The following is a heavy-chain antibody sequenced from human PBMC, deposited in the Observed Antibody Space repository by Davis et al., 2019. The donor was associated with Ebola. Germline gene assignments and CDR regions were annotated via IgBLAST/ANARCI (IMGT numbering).Heavy chain of an antibody. D-gene: IGHD1-1*01. CDR2: INPHNGNT. V-gene: IGHV1-18*01. CDR1: GGTLRTHG. J-gene: IGHJ4*02. CDR3: ARAQFPTTSDH. Sequence: ASVKVSCKAAGGTLRTHGMSWVRQAPGQGLEWMGWINPHNGNTNYAQNVQGRVTMTTDTSTTTAYMEVGSLRSDDTAVYYCARAQFPTTSDHWGQGTLVTVSS.